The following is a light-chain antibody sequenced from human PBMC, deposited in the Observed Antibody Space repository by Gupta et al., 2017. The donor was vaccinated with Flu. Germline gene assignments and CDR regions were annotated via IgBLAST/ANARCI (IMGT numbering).Light chain of an antibody. CDR2: KVS. Sequence: DVLMTQSPLSLPVTLGQPASMSCRSSQSLLHSDGNTYLSWFHHRPGQPPRRLIYKVSKRDSGVPDRISGSGSGTDFTLEINRVEAEDVGVYCCRQATQWPYTFGQGTKLEI. V-gene: IGKV2-30*02. J-gene: IGKJ2*01. CDR3: RQATQWPYT. CDR1: QSLLHSDGNTY.